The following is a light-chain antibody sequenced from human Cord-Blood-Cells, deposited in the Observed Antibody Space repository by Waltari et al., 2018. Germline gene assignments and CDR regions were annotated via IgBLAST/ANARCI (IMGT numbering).Light chain of an antibody. CDR2: LGS. J-gene: IGKJ1*01. CDR3: MQALQTLWT. V-gene: IGKV2-28*01. CDR1: QSLLHSNGYNY. Sequence: DIVMTQSPLSLPVTPGEPASTPCRSSQSLLHSNGYNYLDWYLQKPGQSPQLLIYLGSNRASGVPDRFSGSGSGTDFTLKISRVEAEDVGVYYCMQALQTLWTFGQGTKVEIK.